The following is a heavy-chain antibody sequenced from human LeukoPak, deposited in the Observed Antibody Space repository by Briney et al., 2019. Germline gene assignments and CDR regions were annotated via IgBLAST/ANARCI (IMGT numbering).Heavy chain of an antibody. D-gene: IGHD4-23*01. Sequence: PGGSLRLSCAASGFTVSSNYMSWVRQAPGKGLEWVSVIYSGGSTYYADSVKGRFTISRDNSKNTLYLRMNSLRAEDTAVYYCARVYGGDAFDIWGQGTMVTVSS. V-gene: IGHV3-66*01. J-gene: IGHJ3*02. CDR2: IYSGGST. CDR1: GFTVSSNY. CDR3: ARVYGGDAFDI.